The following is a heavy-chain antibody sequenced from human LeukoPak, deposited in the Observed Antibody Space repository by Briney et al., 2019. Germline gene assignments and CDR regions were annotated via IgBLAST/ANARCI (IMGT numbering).Heavy chain of an antibody. V-gene: IGHV3-74*01. CDR3: ARGTAGYHSSYFDY. Sequence: PGRSLRLSCAASGFTFGSPWMHWVRQAPGKGLVWVSRINSDGSATAYADSVKGRFTISRDNAENTLYLQMNSLRAEDTAVYYCARGTAGYHSSYFDYWGQGTLVTVSS. CDR1: GFTFGSPW. J-gene: IGHJ4*02. CDR2: INSDGSAT. D-gene: IGHD3-16*02.